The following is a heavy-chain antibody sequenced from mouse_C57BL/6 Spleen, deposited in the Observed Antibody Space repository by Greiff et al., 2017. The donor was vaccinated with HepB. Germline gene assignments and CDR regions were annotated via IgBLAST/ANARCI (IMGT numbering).Heavy chain of an antibody. CDR1: GYTFTSYG. Sequence: QVQLQQSGAELARPGASVKLSCKASGYTFTSYGISWVKQRTGQGLEWIGEIYPRSGNTYYNEKFKGKATLTADKSSSTAYMELRSLTSEDSAVYFCARVYYDYDEAMDYWGQGTSVTVSS. CDR2: IYPRSGNT. D-gene: IGHD2-4*01. CDR3: ARVYYDYDEAMDY. J-gene: IGHJ4*01. V-gene: IGHV1-81*01.